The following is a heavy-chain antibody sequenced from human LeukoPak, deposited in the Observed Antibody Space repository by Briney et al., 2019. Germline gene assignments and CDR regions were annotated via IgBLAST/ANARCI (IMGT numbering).Heavy chain of an antibody. Sequence: SETLSLTCAVYGGSFSGYYWTWIRQPPGKGLEWIGEIHYSGSATYNPSLKSRVTISVDTSKNQFSLKMNSVAAADTAVYYCARGQWFRAFWSRGTPVTVSS. CDR2: IHYSGSA. V-gene: IGHV4-34*01. CDR1: GGSFSGYY. J-gene: IGHJ4*02. CDR3: ARGQWFRAF. D-gene: IGHD3-10*01.